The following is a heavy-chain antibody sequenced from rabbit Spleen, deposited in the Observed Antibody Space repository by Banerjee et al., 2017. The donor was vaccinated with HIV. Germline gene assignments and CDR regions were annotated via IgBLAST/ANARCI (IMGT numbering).Heavy chain of an antibody. J-gene: IGHJ4*01. D-gene: IGHD1-1*01. CDR2: INTGSGGA. Sequence: QEQLVESGGGLVQPEGSLTLTCTASGFSFSYSYYMCWVRQAPGKGPEWIGCINTGSGGAYYATWAKGRFTVSKPSSTTVTLQMTSLTAADTATYFCARDPETWNINSDNFNLWGQGTLVTVS. CDR3: ARDPETWNINSDNFNL. V-gene: IGHV1S45*01. CDR1: GFSFSYSYY.